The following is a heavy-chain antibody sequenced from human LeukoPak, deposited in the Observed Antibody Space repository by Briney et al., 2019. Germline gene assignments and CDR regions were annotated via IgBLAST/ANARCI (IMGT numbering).Heavy chain of an antibody. D-gene: IGHD4-17*01. Sequence: GGSLRLSCAASGFTFSSYGMHWVRQAPGKGLEWVAMTSFDGSYKNYADSVKGRFTISRDNAKNSLYLQMNSLRAEDTAVYYCARDETYGDYGMDVWGQGTTVTVSS. J-gene: IGHJ6*02. CDR1: GFTFSSYG. CDR3: ARDETYGDYGMDV. CDR2: TSFDGSYK. V-gene: IGHV3-30*03.